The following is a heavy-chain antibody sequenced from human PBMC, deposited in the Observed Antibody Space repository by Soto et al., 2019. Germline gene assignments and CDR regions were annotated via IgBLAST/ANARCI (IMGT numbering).Heavy chain of an antibody. D-gene: IGHD3-10*01. CDR2: IYWDDDK. V-gene: IGHV2-5*02. CDR3: ARLLFGLYYFDY. CDR1: GFSLSTSGVG. Sequence: QITLKESGPTLVKPTQTLALTCTFSGFSLSTSGVGVGWIRQPPGKALEWLALIYWDDDKRYSPSLKSRLTITKYTSKNQVVLTMTNIDPVDTATYYCARLLFGLYYFDYWGQGTLVTVSS. J-gene: IGHJ4*02.